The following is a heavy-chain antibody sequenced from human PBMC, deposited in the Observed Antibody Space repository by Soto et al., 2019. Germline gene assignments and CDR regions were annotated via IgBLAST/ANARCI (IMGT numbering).Heavy chain of an antibody. Sequence: EVRLLESGGGVVQPGGSLRLSCAASGFTFNNYALNWVRQAPGKGLEWVSSISGTGGSTFYAGSAKGRFTISRDNSKTTPFLQMTSLRAEDTAVYYCGKGNSKWGTGDAFDIWGQGTMVTVSS. CDR2: ISGTGGST. D-gene: IGHD7-27*01. CDR1: GFTFNNYA. V-gene: IGHV3-23*01. CDR3: GKGNSKWGTGDAFDI. J-gene: IGHJ3*02.